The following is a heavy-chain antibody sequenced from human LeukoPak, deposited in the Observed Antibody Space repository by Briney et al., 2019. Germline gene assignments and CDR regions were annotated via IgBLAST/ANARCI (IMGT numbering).Heavy chain of an antibody. CDR2: MNPNSGNT. D-gene: IGHD5-12*01. V-gene: IGHV1-8*01. J-gene: IGHJ4*02. Sequence: ASVKVSCKASGYTFTSYDINWVRQATGQGLEWMGWMNPNSGNTGYAQKFQGRVTMTRNTSISTAYMELSSLRSEDTAVYYCARAYSGYVTFDYWGQGTLVTVSS. CDR3: ARAYSGYVTFDY. CDR1: GYTFTSYD.